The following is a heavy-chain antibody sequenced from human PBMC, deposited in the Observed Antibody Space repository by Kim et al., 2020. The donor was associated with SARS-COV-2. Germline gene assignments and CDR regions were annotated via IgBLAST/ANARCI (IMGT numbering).Heavy chain of an antibody. CDR2: IY. J-gene: IGHJ1*01. CDR3: ARVGDYGSGKVVY. D-gene: IGHD3-10*01. Sequence: GGSLRLSCAASGFTVRSSFMSWVRQAPGKGLEWLSVIYSPDSVKARITFSRDNSKNTFNLQMNSLRADDTAVYYCARVGDYGSGKVVYWGQGTPVTVSS. V-gene: IGHV3-53*01. CDR1: GFTVRSSF.